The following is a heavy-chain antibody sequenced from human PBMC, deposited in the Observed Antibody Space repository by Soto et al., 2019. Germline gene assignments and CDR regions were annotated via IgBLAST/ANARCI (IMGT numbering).Heavy chain of an antibody. J-gene: IGHJ4*02. Sequence: GGSLRLSCSASGFTFSTYAMQWVRQAPGKGPEYVAAINSNGGSTYYADSVKGRFTISRDNSKNTVYLQMNSLRTEDTAVYYCATMSGYSYYFDHWGQGTLVTVSS. CDR2: INSNGGST. CDR1: GFTFSTYA. D-gene: IGHD5-18*01. CDR3: ATMSGYSYYFDH. V-gene: IGHV3-64*04.